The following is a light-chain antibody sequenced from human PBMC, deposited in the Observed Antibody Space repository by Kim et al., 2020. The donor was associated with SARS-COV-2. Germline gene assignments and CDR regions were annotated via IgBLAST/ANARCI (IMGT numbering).Light chain of an antibody. J-gene: IGLJ3*02. CDR2: RDN. CDR1: SSNIGGNY. V-gene: IGLV1-47*01. Sequence: GPGVTISCSGSSSNIGGNYVYWYQQFPGTAPRLLIYRDNQRPSGVPDRVSGSKSGTSASLAISGLRSEDEADYYCAAWDDSLSGPLFGGGTQLTVL. CDR3: AAWDDSLSGPL.